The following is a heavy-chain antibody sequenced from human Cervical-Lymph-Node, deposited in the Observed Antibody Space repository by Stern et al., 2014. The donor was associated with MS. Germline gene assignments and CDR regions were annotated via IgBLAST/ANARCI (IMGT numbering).Heavy chain of an antibody. CDR1: GYTFTSYG. J-gene: IGHJ4*02. V-gene: IGHV1-18*01. Sequence: QVQLVQSGAEVKKPGASVKVSCKASGYTFTSYGISWVRQAPGHGLEWMGWISGYNGNTNYAQKLQGRVTMTTDTSTSTAYMELRGLRSNDTAVYYCARGTYDFWSGYYTYWGQGTLVTVSS. CDR2: ISGYNGNT. CDR3: ARGTYDFWSGYYTY. D-gene: IGHD3-3*01.